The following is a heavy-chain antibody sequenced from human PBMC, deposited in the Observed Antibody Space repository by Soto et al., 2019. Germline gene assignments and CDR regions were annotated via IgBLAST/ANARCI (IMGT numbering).Heavy chain of an antibody. CDR3: IQSRCGGDCLQSYASHYYYGMDV. CDR1: AFSLSTGGVG. Sequence: QITLKESGPTLVKPTQTLTLTCTFSAFSLSTGGVGVGWIRQPPGKALEWLALIYWDDDKRYSPSLRSRLTISQDTSKNQVVLTMTNMDPVDTATYYCIQSRCGGDCLQSYASHYYYGMDVWGQGTTVTVSS. J-gene: IGHJ6*02. CDR2: IYWDDDK. V-gene: IGHV2-5*02. D-gene: IGHD2-21*02.